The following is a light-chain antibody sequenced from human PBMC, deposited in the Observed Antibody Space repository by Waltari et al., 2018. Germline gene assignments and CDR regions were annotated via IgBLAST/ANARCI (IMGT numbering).Light chain of an antibody. CDR1: SSDVGGYNS. CDR2: DVN. Sequence: QSALTRPPSASGSPGQSVAISCTGPSSDVGGYNSVSWYQQYPGKAPTLMIYDVNKRPSGVPDRFSGSKSGNTASLTVSGLQAEDEADYYCNSFAGSNNFPWVFGGGTKLTVL. V-gene: IGLV2-8*01. J-gene: IGLJ3*02. CDR3: NSFAGSNNFPWV.